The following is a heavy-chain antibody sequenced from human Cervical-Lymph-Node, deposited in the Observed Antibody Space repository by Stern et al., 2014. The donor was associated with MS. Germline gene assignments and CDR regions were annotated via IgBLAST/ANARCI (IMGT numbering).Heavy chain of an antibody. J-gene: IGHJ3*02. Sequence: QVQLQESGPGLVKPSETLSLTCTVSGGSVSSGSYYWSWIRQPPGKGLEWIGDIYYSGSTNYNPSLKSRVTISVDTSKNQFSLKLSSVTAADTAVYYCARERNYYDSSGRRDAFDIWGQGTMVTVSS. V-gene: IGHV4-61*01. CDR2: IYYSGST. D-gene: IGHD3-22*01. CDR3: ARERNYYDSSGRRDAFDI. CDR1: GGSVSSGSYY.